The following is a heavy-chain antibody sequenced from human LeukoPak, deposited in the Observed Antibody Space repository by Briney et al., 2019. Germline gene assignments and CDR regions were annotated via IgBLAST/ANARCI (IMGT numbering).Heavy chain of an antibody. CDR3: AKDMGDNSGSDAFDI. Sequence: GGSLRLSCAASGFTFSDYYMSWIRQAPGKGLEWVSGISWNSGSIGYADSVKGRFTISRDNAKSSLYLQMNSLRAEDTALYYCAKDMGDNSGSDAFDIWGQGTMVTVSS. J-gene: IGHJ3*02. V-gene: IGHV3-9*01. CDR2: ISWNSGSI. CDR1: GFTFSDYY. D-gene: IGHD3-22*01.